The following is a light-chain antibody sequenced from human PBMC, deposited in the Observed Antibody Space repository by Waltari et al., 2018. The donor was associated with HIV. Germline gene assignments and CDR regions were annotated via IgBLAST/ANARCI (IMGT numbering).Light chain of an antibody. V-gene: IGKV1-NL1*01. CDR1: QAISNS. CDR2: AAS. J-gene: IGKJ4*01. Sequence: DIQMTQSPSSLSASVGDRVTITCRASQAISNSLAWYQQKPRKAPKLLLYAASRLESGVPSRFSGSRSGTDYALTISSLQPEDFAVYYCQQYFSPPPLTFGGGTKVEIK. CDR3: QQYFSPPPLT.